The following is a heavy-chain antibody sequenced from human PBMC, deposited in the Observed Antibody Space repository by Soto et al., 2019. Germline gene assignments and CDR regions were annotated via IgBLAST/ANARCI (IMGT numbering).Heavy chain of an antibody. CDR3: ARGEVVIVNYVWGSYRYGGQFDY. CDR1: GGSVSSFC. CDR2: VCSSGST. Sequence: SETLSLTCYVSGGSVSSFCWTWLRQSPGKGLESITYVCSSGSTNYNPSLESRVAISLDTSKNQFSLKLTSVTAADTAVYYCARGEVVIVNYVWGSYRYGGQFDYWGQGTLVTVSS. V-gene: IGHV4-59*02. J-gene: IGHJ4*02. D-gene: IGHD3-16*02.